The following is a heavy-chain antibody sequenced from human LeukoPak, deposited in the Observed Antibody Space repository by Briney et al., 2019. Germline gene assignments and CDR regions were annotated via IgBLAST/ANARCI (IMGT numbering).Heavy chain of an antibody. Sequence: GESLKISCKGSGYSFPNYWIGWVRQMPGKGLEWMGIIYPDDSDTRYSPSFQGQVTISADKSISTAYLQWSTLKASDTAMYHCARLPYKNSWYAPFDYWGQGTLVTVSS. CDR3: ARLPYKNSWYAPFDY. D-gene: IGHD6-13*01. CDR2: IYPDDSDT. CDR1: GYSFPNYW. V-gene: IGHV5-51*01. J-gene: IGHJ4*02.